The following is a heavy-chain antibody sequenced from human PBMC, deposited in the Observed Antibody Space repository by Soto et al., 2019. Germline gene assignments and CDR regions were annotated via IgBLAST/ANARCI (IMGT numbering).Heavy chain of an antibody. CDR3: ARGLITMPAFDI. V-gene: IGHV1-69*13. CDR2: IIPIFGTA. CDR1: GDTFSSYA. Sequence: SVKVSCKASGDTFSSYAISWVLQAPGQGLDWMGGIIPIFGTANYAQKFQGRVTITADESTSTAYMELSSLRSEDTAVYYCARGLITMPAFDIWGQGTIVTVSS. D-gene: IGHD3-10*01. J-gene: IGHJ3*02.